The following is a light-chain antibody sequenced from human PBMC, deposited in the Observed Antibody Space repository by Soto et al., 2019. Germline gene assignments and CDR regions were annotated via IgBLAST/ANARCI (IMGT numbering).Light chain of an antibody. Sequence: EIVMTQSPATLSVSPGERATLSCRASQSVSSNLAWYQQKPGQVPRLLIYGASTRATGIPARFSGSGSGTEFTLTITSLQSEDFAVYYCQQYNDWPRTFGQWTKVEVK. J-gene: IGKJ1*01. V-gene: IGKV3-15*01. CDR1: QSVSSN. CDR3: QQYNDWPRT. CDR2: GAS.